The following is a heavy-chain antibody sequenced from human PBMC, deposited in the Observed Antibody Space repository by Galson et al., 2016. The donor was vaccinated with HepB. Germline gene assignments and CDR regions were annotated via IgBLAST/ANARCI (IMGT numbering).Heavy chain of an antibody. Sequence: SVKVSCKASGYTFTSYYMLWVRQAPGQGLEWMGVIHPSGGSTTYAQMFKDRVTMTRDASTRTVYMELSSLKSEDTAVDYCARAVARYSYAADWGQGPLVTVSS. V-gene: IGHV1-46*01. CDR2: IHPSGGST. J-gene: IGHJ4*02. CDR1: GYTFTSYY. D-gene: IGHD3-16*01. CDR3: ARAVARYSYAAD.